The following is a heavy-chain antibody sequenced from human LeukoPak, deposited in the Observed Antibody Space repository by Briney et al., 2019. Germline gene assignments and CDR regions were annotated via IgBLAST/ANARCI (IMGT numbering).Heavy chain of an antibody. Sequence: GGSLRLSCAASGFTFSSYSMNWVRQAPGKGLEWVSSISSSRSSIYYADSVKGRFTISRDNAKNSLYLQMNSLRAEDTAVYYCATIPGIAAAGSNPWGQGTLVTVSS. J-gene: IGHJ5*02. CDR2: ISSSRSSI. D-gene: IGHD6-13*01. V-gene: IGHV3-21*01. CDR1: GFTFSSYS. CDR3: ATIPGIAAAGSNP.